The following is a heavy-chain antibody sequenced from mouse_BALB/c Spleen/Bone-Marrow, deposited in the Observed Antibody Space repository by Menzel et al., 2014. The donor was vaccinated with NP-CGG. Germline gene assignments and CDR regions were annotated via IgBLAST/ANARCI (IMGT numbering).Heavy chain of an antibody. D-gene: IGHD1-1*01. J-gene: IGHJ1*01. CDR2: ISSGSSTI. Sequence: VQLQQSGGGLVQPGGSRKLSCAASGFTFSSFGMHWVRQAPEKGLEGVAYISSGSSTIYYADTVKGRFTISRDNPKNTLFLQMTSLRSEDTAMYYCARSISHYYGSNWYFDVWGAGTTVTVSS. CDR1: GFTFSSFG. V-gene: IGHV5-17*02. CDR3: ARSISHYYGSNWYFDV.